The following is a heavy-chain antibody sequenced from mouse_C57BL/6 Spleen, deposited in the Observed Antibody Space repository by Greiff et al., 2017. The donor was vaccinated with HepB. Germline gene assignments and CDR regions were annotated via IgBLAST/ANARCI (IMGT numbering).Heavy chain of an antibody. Sequence: VQLQQPGAELVKPGASVKLSCKASGYTFTSYWMQWVKQRPGQGLEWIGEIDPSDSYTNYNQKFKGKATLTVDPSSSTAYMQLSSLTSEDSAVYYCARGEAQATFDYWGQGTTLTVSS. D-gene: IGHD3-2*02. J-gene: IGHJ2*01. CDR1: GYTFTSYW. CDR3: ARGEAQATFDY. V-gene: IGHV1-50*01. CDR2: IDPSDSYT.